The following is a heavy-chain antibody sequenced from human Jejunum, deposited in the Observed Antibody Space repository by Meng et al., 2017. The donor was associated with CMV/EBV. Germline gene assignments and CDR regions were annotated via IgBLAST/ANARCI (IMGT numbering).Heavy chain of an antibody. CDR1: SLTTSGVG. D-gene: IGHD5-24*01. CDR2: VYWDNDN. J-gene: IGHJ3*02. CDR3: AHRVNYNSYWNYGAFDI. V-gene: IGHV2-5*02. Sequence: SLTTSGVGVGWIRQSPGKALERLAIVYWDNDNRFNPSLKTRLTVSKDTSKNQVVLTMTNMDPVDTGTYYCAHRVNYNSYWNYGAFDIWGQGTVVTVSS.